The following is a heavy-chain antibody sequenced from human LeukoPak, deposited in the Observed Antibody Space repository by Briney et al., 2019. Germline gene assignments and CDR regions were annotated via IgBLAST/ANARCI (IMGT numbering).Heavy chain of an antibody. CDR2: SRGSGGST. D-gene: IGHD6-13*01. J-gene: IGHJ4*02. CDR1: GFTLSSYA. CDR3: AKDAGSSSWYGY. V-gene: IGHV3-23*01. Sequence: GGSLRLSCAASGFTLSSYAMGWVRQAPGKGLEWVSASRGSGGSTYYADSVKGRFTISRDNSKNTLYLQMNSLRAEDTAVYYCAKDAGSSSWYGYWGQGTLVTVSS.